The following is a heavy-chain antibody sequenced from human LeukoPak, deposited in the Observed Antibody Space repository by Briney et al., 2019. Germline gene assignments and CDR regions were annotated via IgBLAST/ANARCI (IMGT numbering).Heavy chain of an antibody. CDR1: GFTFDDYA. CDR2: ISWNSGSI. V-gene: IGHV3-9*01. J-gene: IGHJ4*02. CDR3: AKDIGYDSSRYYFDY. D-gene: IGHD3-22*01. Sequence: GGSLKLSCAASGFTFDDYAMHWVRQAPGKGLEWVSGISWNSGSIGYADSVKGRFTISRDNAKNSLYLQMNSLRAEDTALNYCAKDIGYDSSRYYFDYWGQGTLVTVSS.